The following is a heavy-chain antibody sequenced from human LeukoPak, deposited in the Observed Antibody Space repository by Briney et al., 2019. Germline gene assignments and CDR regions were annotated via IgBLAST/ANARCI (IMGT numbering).Heavy chain of an antibody. Sequence: ASVKVSCKGSGYTFTSYGISWVRQAPGQGLEWMGWISVYNGNTNYAQKFQGRVTMTTDTSTSTAYMELRSLRSDDTAVYYCAIQSRSGSYDYWGQGTLVTVSS. J-gene: IGHJ4*02. CDR3: AIQSRSGSYDY. CDR1: GYTFTSYG. CDR2: ISVYNGNT. V-gene: IGHV1-18*01. D-gene: IGHD4-11*01.